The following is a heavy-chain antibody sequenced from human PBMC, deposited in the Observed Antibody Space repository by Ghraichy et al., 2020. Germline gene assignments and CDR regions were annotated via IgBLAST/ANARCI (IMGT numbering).Heavy chain of an antibody. Sequence: ASVKVSCKASGYTFTSYDINWVRQATGQGLEWMGWMNPNSGNTGYAQKFQGRVTMTRNTSISTAYMELSSLRSEDTAVYYCARADSNFWSGYFGPYYYYGMDVWGQGTTVTVSS. J-gene: IGHJ6*02. CDR1: GYTFTSYD. V-gene: IGHV1-8*01. CDR3: ARADSNFWSGYFGPYYYYGMDV. D-gene: IGHD3-3*01. CDR2: MNPNSGNT.